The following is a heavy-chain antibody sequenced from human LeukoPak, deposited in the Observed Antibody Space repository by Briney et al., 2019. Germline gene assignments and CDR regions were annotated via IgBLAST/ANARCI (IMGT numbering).Heavy chain of an antibody. CDR1: EFSFSNFW. CDR2: ISSISTSI. J-gene: IGHJ4*02. CDR3: ARERYGDYGTDY. V-gene: IGHV3-48*04. D-gene: IGHD4-17*01. Sequence: GGALRLSCSASEFSFSNFWMSGVRQAPGKGVEGVSYISSISTSIYYSDSVKGRFTISRDNAKNSLYLQMNSLRAEDTAVYYCARERYGDYGTDYWGQGTLVTVSS.